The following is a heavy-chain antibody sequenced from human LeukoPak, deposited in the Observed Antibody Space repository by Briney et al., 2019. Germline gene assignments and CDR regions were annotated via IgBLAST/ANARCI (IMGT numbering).Heavy chain of an antibody. CDR2: FSCSVYTT. Sequence: PGGSLRLSFAAPGFPFSTYAMNWVRPAPGKGLGWVSTFSCSVYTTYYSDSVKGRFTISRDNSKNTLYLQMDTLTAEDTAVYYCAKDQGASSYSFDYWGRGTLVTVSS. V-gene: IGHV3-23*01. J-gene: IGHJ4*02. CDR1: GFPFSTYA. CDR3: AKDQGASSYSFDY. D-gene: IGHD1-26*01.